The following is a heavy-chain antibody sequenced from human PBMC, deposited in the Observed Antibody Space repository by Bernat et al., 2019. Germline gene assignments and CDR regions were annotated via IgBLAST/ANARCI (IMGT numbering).Heavy chain of an antibody. CDR3: AKVNWNDANGC. J-gene: IGHJ4*02. CDR1: GFTFSSSA. V-gene: IGHV3-23*01. Sequence: EVQLLESGGGLVQPGGSLRLSCAASGFTFSSSAMTWVRQAPGKGLEWVSSISGSGGTIYYADSVKGRFTISRDNSKNTLSLQMNGLRAEDTAVYYCAKVNWNDANGCWGQGTLVTVSS. D-gene: IGHD1-1*01. CDR2: ISGSGGTI.